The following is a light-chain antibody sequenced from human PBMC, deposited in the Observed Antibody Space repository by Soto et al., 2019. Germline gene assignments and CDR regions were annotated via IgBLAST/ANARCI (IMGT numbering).Light chain of an antibody. J-gene: IGKJ1*01. CDR2: GAS. Sequence: EIVMTQSPATLSVSPGERATLSCRAGQSVSSNLAWYRQKPGQAPRLLIYGASTRATGIPARFSGSGSGTEFTLTISSLQSEDFAVYYCQQHNNWPQTFGQGTKVEIK. V-gene: IGKV3D-15*01. CDR3: QQHNNWPQT. CDR1: QSVSSN.